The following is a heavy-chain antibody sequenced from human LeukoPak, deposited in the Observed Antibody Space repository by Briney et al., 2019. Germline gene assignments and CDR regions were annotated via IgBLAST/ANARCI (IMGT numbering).Heavy chain of an antibody. CDR2: IYPGDSDT. J-gene: IGHJ4*02. CDR1: GYSFTYYW. D-gene: IGHD1-1*01. V-gene: IGHV5-51*01. CDR3: ARQDGNSKYYFDY. Sequence: GESLKISCKGSGYSFTYYWIGWVRQMPGKGLEWMGIIYPGDSDTRCRPSFQGQVTISVDKSISTAYLQWSSLKASDTAMYYCARQDGNSKYYFDYWGQGTLVTVSS.